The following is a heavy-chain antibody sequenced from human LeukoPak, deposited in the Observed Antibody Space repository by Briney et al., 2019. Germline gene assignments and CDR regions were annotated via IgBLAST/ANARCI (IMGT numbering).Heavy chain of an antibody. V-gene: IGHV4-34*01. CDR1: GGSFSGYY. CDR3: ARGGYDFWSGYYTGRFWFDP. Sequence: PSETLSLTCAVYGGSFSGYYWSWIRQPPGKGLEWIREINHSGSTNYNPSLKSRVTISVDTSKNQFSLKLSSVTAADTAVYYCARGGYDFWSGYYTGRFWFDPWGQGTLVTVSS. D-gene: IGHD3-3*01. CDR2: INHSGST. J-gene: IGHJ5*02.